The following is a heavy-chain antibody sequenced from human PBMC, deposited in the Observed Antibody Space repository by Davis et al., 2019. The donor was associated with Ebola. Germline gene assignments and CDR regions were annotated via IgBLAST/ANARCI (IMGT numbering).Heavy chain of an antibody. J-gene: IGHJ4*02. V-gene: IGHV3-21*01. CDR1: GFTFSNAW. CDR3: ARGGVSDDPDY. D-gene: IGHD1-1*01. Sequence: PGGSLRLSCAASGFTFSNAWMNWVRQAPGKGLEWVSSISSSSSYIYYADSVKGRFTISRDNAKNSLYLQMNSLRAEDTAVYYCARGGVSDDPDYWGQGTLVTVSS. CDR2: ISSSSSYI.